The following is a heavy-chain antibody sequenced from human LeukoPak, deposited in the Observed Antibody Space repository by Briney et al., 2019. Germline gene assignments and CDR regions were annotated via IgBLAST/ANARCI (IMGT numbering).Heavy chain of an antibody. CDR2: IYWDGDK. D-gene: IGHD7-27*01. V-gene: IGHV2-5*02. J-gene: IGHJ4*02. CDR3: AHGWGTVVFDY. CDR1: GLSLSTNGVG. Sequence: SGPTLVKPTQTLTLTCTFSGLSLSTNGVGVGWIRQPPGKALEWVAFIYWDGDKRYSPSLKSRLTITKDTSKNQVVLTMTDMDPVDTATYYCAHGWGTVVFDYWGQGTLVTVSS.